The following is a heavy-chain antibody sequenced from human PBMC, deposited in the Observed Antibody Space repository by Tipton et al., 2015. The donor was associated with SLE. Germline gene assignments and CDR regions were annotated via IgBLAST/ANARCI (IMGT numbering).Heavy chain of an antibody. D-gene: IGHD4-17*01. V-gene: IGHV4-59*10. J-gene: IGHJ4*02. CDR3: ARIRPGHGDPFDF. Sequence: TLSLTCAVDGGSFNGYYWSWIRQPAGKGLEWIGRLYGSGSPTHYNPSLEGRVTVSVDTPQNQVSLKLTSVTAADTAVYYCARIRPGHGDPFDFWGQGTLVTVSS. CDR1: GGSFNGYY. CDR2: LYGSGSPT.